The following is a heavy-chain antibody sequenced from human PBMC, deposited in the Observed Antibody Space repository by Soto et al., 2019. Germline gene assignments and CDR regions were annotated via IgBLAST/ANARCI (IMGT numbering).Heavy chain of an antibody. D-gene: IGHD3-16*01. CDR3: ARQWGDYVCED. Sequence: TSETLSLTCTVSGGSISSYYWSWIRQPPGKGLEWIGYIYYSGSTNYNPSLKSRVTISVDTSKNQFSLKLSSVTAADTAVYYCARQWGDYVCEDWGQGTRVTVSS. J-gene: IGHJ4*02. CDR1: GGSISSYY. CDR2: IYYSGST. V-gene: IGHV4-59*08.